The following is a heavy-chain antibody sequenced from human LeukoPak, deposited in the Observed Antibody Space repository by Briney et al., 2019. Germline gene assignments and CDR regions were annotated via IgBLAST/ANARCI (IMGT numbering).Heavy chain of an antibody. D-gene: IGHD6-19*01. V-gene: IGHV4-39*07. CDR1: GGSISSSSYY. CDR3: ARQVFCSGWCFDY. Sequence: SETLSLTCTVSGGSISSSSYYWSWIRQPPGKGLEWIGEINHSGSTNYNPSLKSRVTISVDTSKNQFSLKLSSVTAADTAVYYCARQVFCSGWCFDYWGQGTLVTVSS. CDR2: INHSGST. J-gene: IGHJ4*02.